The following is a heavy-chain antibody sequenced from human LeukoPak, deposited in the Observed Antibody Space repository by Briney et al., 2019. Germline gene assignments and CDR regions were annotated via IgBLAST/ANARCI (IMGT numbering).Heavy chain of an antibody. CDR2: IIPIFGTA. V-gene: IGHV1-69*05. CDR1: GGTFSSYA. D-gene: IGHD3-9*01. Sequence: GASVKVSCKASGGTFSSYAISWVRQAPGQGLEWMGGIIPIFGTANYAQKFQGRVTMTTDTSTSTAYMELRSLRSDDTAVYYCARDRSPDFDWLDPTKNWFDPWGQGTLVTVSS. J-gene: IGHJ5*02. CDR3: ARDRSPDFDWLDPTKNWFDP.